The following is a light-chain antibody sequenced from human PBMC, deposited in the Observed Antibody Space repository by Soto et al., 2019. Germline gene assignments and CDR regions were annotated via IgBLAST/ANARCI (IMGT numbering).Light chain of an antibody. CDR3: QTWGTGIPVV. V-gene: IGLV4-69*01. CDR2: LNSDGSH. J-gene: IGLJ2*01. CDR1: SGHSSYA. Sequence: QLVLTQSPSASASLGASVKLTCTLSSGHSSYAIAWHQQQPEKGPRYLMKLNSDGSHSKGDGIPDRFSGSSSGAERYLTISSLQPEDEADYYCQTWGTGIPVVFGGGTKLTVL.